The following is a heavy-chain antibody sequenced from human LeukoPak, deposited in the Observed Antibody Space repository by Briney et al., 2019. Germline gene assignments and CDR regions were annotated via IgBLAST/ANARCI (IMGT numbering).Heavy chain of an antibody. V-gene: IGHV1-2*02. Sequence: WASVKVSCTASGYTFTGYYMHWVRQAPGQGLEWMGWINPNSGGTNYAQKFQGRVTMTRDTSISTAYMALSRLRSDDTAVYYCAREYYYSSGNFYNRIDYWGQGTLVTVSS. CDR3: AREYYYSSGNFYNRIDY. D-gene: IGHD3-10*01. CDR1: GYTFTGYY. CDR2: INPNSGGT. J-gene: IGHJ4*02.